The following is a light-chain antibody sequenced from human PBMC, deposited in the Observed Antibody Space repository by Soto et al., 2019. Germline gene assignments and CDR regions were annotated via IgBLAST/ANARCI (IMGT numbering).Light chain of an antibody. Sequence: DIEMTQSPSTVSASVGDSVTITCRASQTVGRWLAWFQQKPGKAPNLLIFDASRLETGVPSRFSGSGSETEFTLTITSXQPDDFATYYCQQYNSYSCTFGQGTKVDTK. CDR2: DAS. J-gene: IGKJ1*01. CDR1: QTVGRW. V-gene: IGKV1-5*01. CDR3: QQYNSYSCT.